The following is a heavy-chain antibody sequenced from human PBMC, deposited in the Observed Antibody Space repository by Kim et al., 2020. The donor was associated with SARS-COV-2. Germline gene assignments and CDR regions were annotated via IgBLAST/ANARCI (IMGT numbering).Heavy chain of an antibody. Sequence: SETLSLTCTVSGGSISSGGYYWSWIRQHPGKGLEWIGYIYYSGSTYYNPSLKSRVTISVDTSKNQFSLKLSSVTAADTAVYYCARVGVVVAATPTFWFDPWGQGTLVTVSS. CDR3: ARVGVVVAATPTFWFDP. J-gene: IGHJ5*02. CDR2: IYYSGST. D-gene: IGHD2-15*01. CDR1: GGSISSGGYY. V-gene: IGHV4-31*03.